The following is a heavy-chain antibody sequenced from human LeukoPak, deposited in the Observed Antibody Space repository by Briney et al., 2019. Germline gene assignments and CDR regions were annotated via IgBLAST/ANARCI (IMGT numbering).Heavy chain of an antibody. CDR2: IYHSGST. D-gene: IGHD3-10*01. Sequence: ASETLSLTCSVSGGSISSSSSYWGWIRQPPGKGLEWIGSIYHSGSTYYNPSLKNRVTISVDTSKNQFSLKLSSVTAADTAVYYCAREWVTMVRGVTQGDNWFDPWGQGTLVTVSS. J-gene: IGHJ5*02. V-gene: IGHV4-39*07. CDR3: AREWVTMVRGVTQGDNWFDP. CDR1: GGSISSSSSY.